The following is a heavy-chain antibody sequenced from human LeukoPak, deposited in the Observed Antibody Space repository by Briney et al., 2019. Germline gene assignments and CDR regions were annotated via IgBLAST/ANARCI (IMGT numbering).Heavy chain of an antibody. V-gene: IGHV1-2*02. CDR1: GYTFTGYY. Sequence: VASVKVSCKASGYTFTGYYMHWVRQAPGQGLEWMGWINPNSGGTNYAQKFQGRVTMTRDTSISTAYMELSRLRSDDTAVYYCALKRGYYDSSGYPFDYWGQGTLVTVSS. J-gene: IGHJ4*02. CDR3: ALKRGYYDSSGYPFDY. CDR2: INPNSGGT. D-gene: IGHD3-22*01.